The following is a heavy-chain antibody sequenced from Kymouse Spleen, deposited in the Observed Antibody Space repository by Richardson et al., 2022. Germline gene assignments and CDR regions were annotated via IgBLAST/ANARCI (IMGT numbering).Heavy chain of an antibody. CDR1: GFTFSSYA. CDR3: AKEGLITGTTRAHTRYFDY. Sequence: EVQLVESGGGLVQPGGSLRLSCAASGFTFSSYAMSWVRQAPGKGLEWVSAISGSGGSTYYADSVKGRFTISRDNSKNTLYLQMNSLRAEDTAVYYCAKEGLITGTTRAHTRYFDYWGQGTLVTVSS. J-gene: IGHJ4*02. D-gene: IGHD1-7*01. V-gene: IGHV3-23*04. CDR2: ISGSGGST.